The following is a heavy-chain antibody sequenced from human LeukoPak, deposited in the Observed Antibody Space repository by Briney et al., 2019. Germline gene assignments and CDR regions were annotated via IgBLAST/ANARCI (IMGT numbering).Heavy chain of an antibody. CDR3: AREGRSSSPMDY. V-gene: IGHV5-51*01. J-gene: IGHJ4*02. CDR1: GYSFNTYW. Sequence: GESRKISCKGSGYSFNTYWIGWVRQMPGKGLEWMGIIYPGDSDTRYSPSFQGQVTISADKSLSTAYLRWGSLKASDTAMYYCAREGRSSSPMDYWGQGTLVTVSS. D-gene: IGHD6-6*01. CDR2: IYPGDSDT.